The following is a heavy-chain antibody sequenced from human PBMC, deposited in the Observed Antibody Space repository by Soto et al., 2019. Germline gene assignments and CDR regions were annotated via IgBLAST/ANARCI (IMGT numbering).Heavy chain of an antibody. V-gene: IGHV2-5*02. D-gene: IGHD4-17*01. CDR2: IYWDDDK. J-gene: IGHJ3*02. CDR3: VHSGSYGAYDAFDI. CDR1: GFSLSTSGVG. Sequence: QITLKESGPTLVNPTQTLTLTCTFSGFSLSTSGVGVGWIRQPPGKALEWLALIYWDDDKHYTPPLKSRLTITKDTSKNQVVLTMTIMDPVDTATYYCVHSGSYGAYDAFDIWGQGTIVTVSS.